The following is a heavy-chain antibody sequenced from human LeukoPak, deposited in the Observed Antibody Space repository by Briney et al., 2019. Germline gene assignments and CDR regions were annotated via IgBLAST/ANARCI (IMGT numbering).Heavy chain of an antibody. CDR1: GFTFSTYG. V-gene: IGHV3-23*01. D-gene: IGHD6-19*01. CDR3: AKDLGSGWQNKYFQH. Sequence: PGGSLRLSCAASGFTFSTYGMSWVRQAPGKGLEWVSAVSGSGGSTYYADSVKGRFTISRDSSQNTLYLQMNSLRAEDTAVYYCAKDLGSGWQNKYFQHWGQGTLVTVSS. CDR2: VSGSGGST. J-gene: IGHJ1*01.